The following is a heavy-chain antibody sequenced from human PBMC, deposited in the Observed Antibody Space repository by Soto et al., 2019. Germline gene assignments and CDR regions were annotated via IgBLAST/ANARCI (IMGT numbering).Heavy chain of an antibody. J-gene: IGHJ4*02. CDR3: ARVIPDGSGSCFDY. D-gene: IGHD3-10*01. CDR1: GFSLSTSGVG. CDR2: IYWDDDK. Sequence: QITLKESGPTLVKPTQTLTLTCTFSGFSLSTSGVGVGWIRQPPGKALEWLALIYWDDDKRYSPSLKSRLTITKDTSKNHVVLTRTNMDPVDTATYYCARVIPDGSGSCFDYWGQGTLVTVSS. V-gene: IGHV2-5*02.